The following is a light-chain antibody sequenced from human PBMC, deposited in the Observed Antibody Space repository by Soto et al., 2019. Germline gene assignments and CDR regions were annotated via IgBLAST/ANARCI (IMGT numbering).Light chain of an antibody. CDR1: SSDVGGYNY. CDR2: EVT. CDR3: SSYAARNLFYFV. J-gene: IGLJ3*02. Sequence: QSALTQPPSASGSPGQSVTISCTGTSSDVGGYNYVSWYQQYPGRAPKLMIYEVTKRPSGVPDRFSGSKSGNTASLTVSGLQAEDEAYYYCSSYAARNLFYFVFGGGTLLTVL. V-gene: IGLV2-8*01.